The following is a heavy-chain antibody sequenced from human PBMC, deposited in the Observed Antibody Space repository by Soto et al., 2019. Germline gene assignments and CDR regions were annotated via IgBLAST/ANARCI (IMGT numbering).Heavy chain of an antibody. V-gene: IGHV5-51*01. CDR2: IYPGDSDT. Sequence: GESLKISCKGSGYSFTSYWIGWVRQMPGKGLEWMGIIYPGDSDTRYSPSFQGQVTISADKSISTAYLQWSSLKASDTAMYYCARTTVTTRDYYYYGMDVWGQGTTVTVS. CDR3: ARTTVTTRDYYYYGMDV. J-gene: IGHJ6*02. CDR1: GYSFTSYW. D-gene: IGHD4-17*01.